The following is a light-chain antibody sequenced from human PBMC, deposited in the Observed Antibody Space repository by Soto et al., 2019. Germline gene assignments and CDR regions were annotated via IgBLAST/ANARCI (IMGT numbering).Light chain of an antibody. Sequence: QSALTQPPSASGSPGQSVAISCTGTSSDVGGYNYVSWYQQHPGKAPKLMIYEVNKRPSGVPDRFSGSKSGNTASLTVSGLHAEDDADYYCSSYAGSSNVFGTGTKLIVL. J-gene: IGLJ1*01. CDR2: EVN. V-gene: IGLV2-8*01. CDR3: SSYAGSSNV. CDR1: SSDVGGYNY.